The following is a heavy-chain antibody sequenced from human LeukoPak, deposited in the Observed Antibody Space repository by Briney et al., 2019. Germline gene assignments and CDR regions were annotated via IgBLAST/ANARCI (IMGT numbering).Heavy chain of an antibody. V-gene: IGHV3-48*01. CDR2: ISSSSSTI. Sequence: PGGSLRLSCAASGFTFSSRSMNWVRQAPGKGLEWVSYISSSSSTIYYADSVKGRFTISRDNAKNTLYLQMNSLRAEDTAVYYCASPYSSSSDNWFDPWGQGTLVTVSS. D-gene: IGHD6-13*01. CDR3: ASPYSSSSDNWFDP. CDR1: GFTFSSRS. J-gene: IGHJ5*02.